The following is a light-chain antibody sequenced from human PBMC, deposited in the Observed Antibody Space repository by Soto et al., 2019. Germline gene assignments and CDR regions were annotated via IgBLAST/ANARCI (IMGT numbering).Light chain of an antibody. CDR1: SFHIGSNS. CDR3: AAWDDSMNGDV. CDR2: SNN. V-gene: IGLV1-44*01. Sequence: HSVLNHPPSASRAPRGGVTISFFGNSFHIGSNSVNWYQQLPGTAPKLLIYSNNQRPSGVPDRFSGSKSGTSASLAISGLQSEDEADYYCAAWDDSMNGDVFGTGTKVTVL. J-gene: IGLJ1*01.